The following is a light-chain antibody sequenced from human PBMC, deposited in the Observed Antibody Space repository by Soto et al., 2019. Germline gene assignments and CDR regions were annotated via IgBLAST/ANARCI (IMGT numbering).Light chain of an antibody. CDR3: QQRRTWPLT. CDR1: QSVSSY. CDR2: DAS. Sequence: EMVLTQSPATLSMSPGERATLSFWASQSVSSYLAWYHPKPGQAPRLLLYDASNRATGIPARFSGGGSGTDFTLTISSLEPEDFAVYDCQQRRTWPLTFGGGTKVESK. J-gene: IGKJ4*01. V-gene: IGKV3-11*01.